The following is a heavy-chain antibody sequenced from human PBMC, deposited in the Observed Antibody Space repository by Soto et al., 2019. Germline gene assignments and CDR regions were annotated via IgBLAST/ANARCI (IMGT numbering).Heavy chain of an antibody. V-gene: IGHV3-15*07. CDR3: FSSYFHDSSFYYNSQTPKYIHH. J-gene: IGHJ1*01. Sequence: GGSLRLSCAASGFTFSNAWMNWVRQAPGKGLEWVGRIKSKTDGGTTDYAAPVKGRFTISKDDSKNTLYLQMNSLKTEDTAVYYCFSSYFHDSSFYYNSQTPKYIHHRCQPTAVPVS. D-gene: IGHD3-22*01. CDR1: GFTFSNAW. CDR2: IKSKTDGGTT.